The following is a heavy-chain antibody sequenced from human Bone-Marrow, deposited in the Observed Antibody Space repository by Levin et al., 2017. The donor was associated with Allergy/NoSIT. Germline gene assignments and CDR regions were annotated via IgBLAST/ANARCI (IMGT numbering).Heavy chain of an antibody. CDR1: GRSISSYY. D-gene: IGHD1-14*01. Sequence: SETLSLTCTVSGRSISSYYWNWIRQPAGKGLEWIGRIYTSGSTNYNPSLKSRITMSVDTSKNEFSLKLSSVTAADTAVYYCARGLPGRSYFYGMDVWGQGTTVTVSS. V-gene: IGHV4-4*07. CDR3: ARGLPGRSYFYGMDV. J-gene: IGHJ6*02. CDR2: IYTSGST.